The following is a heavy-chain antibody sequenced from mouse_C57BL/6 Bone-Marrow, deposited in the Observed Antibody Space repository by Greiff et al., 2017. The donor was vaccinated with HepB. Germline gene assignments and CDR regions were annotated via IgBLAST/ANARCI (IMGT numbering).Heavy chain of an antibody. CDR3: ARRDSLLTWFAY. CDR2: IDPSDSYI. D-gene: IGHD1-1*01. J-gene: IGHJ3*01. Sequence: VQLQQPGAEFVKPGASVKLSCKASGYTFTSYWMKWVNQRPGQGLEWIGEIDPSDSYINYNQKFKGKATLTVDTSSSTAYMQLSSLTSEDSAVYYCARRDSLLTWFAYWGQGTLVTVSA. V-gene: IGHV1-50*01. CDR1: GYTFTSYW.